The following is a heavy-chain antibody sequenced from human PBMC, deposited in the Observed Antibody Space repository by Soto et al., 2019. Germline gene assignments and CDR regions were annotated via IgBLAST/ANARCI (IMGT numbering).Heavy chain of an antibody. CDR2: ISSSSSTI. J-gene: IGHJ4*02. D-gene: IGHD1-26*01. CDR1: GFTFSSYA. Sequence: GGSLRLSCEASGFTFSSYAMNWVRQAPGKGLEWVSYISSSSSTIYYTDSVSGRFTISRDNAKNSLYLQMSRLRAEDTADYYCARVGPESSAFPSFDYWGQGTLVTVSS. CDR3: ARVGPESSAFPSFDY. V-gene: IGHV3-48*03.